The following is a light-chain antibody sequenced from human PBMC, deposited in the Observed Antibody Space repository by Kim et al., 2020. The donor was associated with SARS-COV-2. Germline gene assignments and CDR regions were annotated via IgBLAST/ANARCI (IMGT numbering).Light chain of an antibody. CDR2: GKN. Sequence: SSELTQDPAVSVALGQTVRITCQGDSLRSYYATCYQQKPGQAPILVIYGKNNRPSGIPDRFSASSSGNSASLTITGTQAGDEADYYCNSRDSNDNVVFCG. V-gene: IGLV3-19*01. CDR3: NSRDSNDNVV. J-gene: IGLJ2*01. CDR1: SLRSYY.